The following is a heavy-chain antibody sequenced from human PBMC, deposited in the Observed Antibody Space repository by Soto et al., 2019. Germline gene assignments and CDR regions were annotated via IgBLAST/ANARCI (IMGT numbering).Heavy chain of an antibody. CDR3: AGGSSGWSSLDF. V-gene: IGHV4-59*01. CDR2: VHYSGTI. D-gene: IGHD6-19*01. Sequence: SETLSLTCTVSGGSFSDYYWNWIRQPPGKALEWIAHVHYSGTIRFKPSLKSRVTISAETSKNQFSLKLNSVTTADTAVYFCAGGSSGWSSLDFWGQG. J-gene: IGHJ4*02. CDR1: GGSFSDYY.